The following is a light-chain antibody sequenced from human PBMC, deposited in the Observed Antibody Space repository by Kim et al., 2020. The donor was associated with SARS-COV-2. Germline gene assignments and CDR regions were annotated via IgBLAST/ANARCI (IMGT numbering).Light chain of an antibody. J-gene: IGKJ1*01. CDR2: RAS. CDR1: QPISSS. V-gene: IGKV1-5*03. Sequence: SSSVGDKVTSSGGARQPISSSLAWYQQRAGRAPKLLIYRASSVETGVPSRFIGRGSGTEFTLTITSLQPDDFATYYCQQHDSYPWTFGQGTKLEIK. CDR3: QQHDSYPWT.